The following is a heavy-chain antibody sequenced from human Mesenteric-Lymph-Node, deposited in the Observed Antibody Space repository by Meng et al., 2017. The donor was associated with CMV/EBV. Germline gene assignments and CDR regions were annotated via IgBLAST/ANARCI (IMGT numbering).Heavy chain of an antibody. Sequence: GESLKISCKASGYTFISYGITWVRQAPGQGLEWMGWINPNSGGTNYAQKFQGRVTMTRDTSISTAYMDLSRLRSDDTAVYYCAKVGAYGSGSYLTNWGQGTLVTVSS. D-gene: IGHD3-10*01. CDR2: INPNSGGT. J-gene: IGHJ4*02. V-gene: IGHV1-2*02. CDR3: AKVGAYGSGSYLTN. CDR1: GYTFISYG.